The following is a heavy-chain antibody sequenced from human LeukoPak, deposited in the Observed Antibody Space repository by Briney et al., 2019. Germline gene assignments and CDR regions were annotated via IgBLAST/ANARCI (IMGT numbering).Heavy chain of an antibody. J-gene: IGHJ4*02. CDR2: IYYSGST. CDR1: GGSISSSAW. CDR3: ARRHFGSALRDY. V-gene: IGHV4-4*02. D-gene: IGHD3-10*01. Sequence: MTSETLSLTCAVSGGSISSSAWWSWVRQPPGKGLEWIGNIYYSGSTSYNPSLKSRVTISVDTSKNQFSLKLSSVTAADTAVYYCARRHFGSALRDYWGQGTLVTVSS.